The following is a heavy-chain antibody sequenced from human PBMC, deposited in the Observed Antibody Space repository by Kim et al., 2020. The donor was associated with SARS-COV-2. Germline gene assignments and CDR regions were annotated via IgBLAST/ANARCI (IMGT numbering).Heavy chain of an antibody. D-gene: IGHD5-18*01. CDR3: GRRGYSHEAFEI. CDR2: IYPGDSDT. V-gene: IGHV5-51*01. CDR1: GYSFTNYW. J-gene: IGHJ3*02. Sequence: GESLKISCKGSGYSFTNYWIGWARQMPGKGLEWMGVIYPGDSDTRYSPSFQGQVTISADKSISTAYVQWNSLEASDTAMYYCGRRGYSHEAFEIWGQGTMVTVS.